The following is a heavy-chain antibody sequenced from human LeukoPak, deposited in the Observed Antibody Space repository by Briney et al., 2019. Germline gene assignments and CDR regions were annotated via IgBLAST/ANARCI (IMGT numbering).Heavy chain of an antibody. CDR1: GYSFTSYW. CDR3: ARQRSYDSSGYYWATPPDY. CDR2: IYPGDSDT. D-gene: IGHD3-22*01. J-gene: IGHJ4*02. V-gene: IGHV5-51*01. Sequence: GESLKSSCKGSGYSFTSYWIGWVRQMPGKCLEWMGIIYPGDSDTRYSPSFQGQVTISADKSISTAYLQWSSLKASDTAMYYCARQRSYDSSGYYWATPPDYWGQGTLVTVSS.